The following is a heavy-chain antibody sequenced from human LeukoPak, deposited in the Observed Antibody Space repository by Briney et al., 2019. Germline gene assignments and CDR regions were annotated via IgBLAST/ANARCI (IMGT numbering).Heavy chain of an antibody. J-gene: IGHJ4*02. V-gene: IGHV3-64*01. D-gene: IGHD6-19*01. CDR3: ARDHTVHSSGLYC. CDR1: GFTFSSYA. CDR2: ISSNGGST. Sequence: GGSLRLSCAASGFTFSSYAMHWVRQAPGKGLEYVSAISSNGGSTYYANSVKGRFTISRDNSKNTLYLQMGSLRAEDMAVYYCARDHTVHSSGLYCWGQGTLVTVSS.